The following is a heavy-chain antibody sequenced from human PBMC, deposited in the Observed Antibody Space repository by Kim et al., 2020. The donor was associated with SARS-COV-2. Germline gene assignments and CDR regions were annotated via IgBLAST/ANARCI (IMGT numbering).Heavy chain of an antibody. D-gene: IGHD3-10*01. CDR2: INHSGST. V-gene: IGHV4-34*01. J-gene: IGHJ4*01. CDR3: ARTYYYGSGSYWRKIFDY. Sequence: SETLSLTCAVYGGSFSGYYWSWIRQPPGKGLEWIGEINHSGSTNYNPSLKSRVTISVDTSKNLFSLKLSSVTAADTAVYYCARTYYYGSGSYWRKIFDYWGQGTLVTVSS. CDR1: GGSFSGYY.